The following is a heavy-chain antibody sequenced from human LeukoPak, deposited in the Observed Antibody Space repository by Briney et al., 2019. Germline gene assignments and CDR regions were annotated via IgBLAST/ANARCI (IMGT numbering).Heavy chain of an antibody. CDR2: INHSGST. J-gene: IGHJ4*02. Sequence: KPSETLSLTCAVYGGSFSGYYWSWIRQPPGKGLEWIGEINHSGSTNYNPSLKSRVTISVDTSKNQFSLKLSSVTAADTAVYYCARGAAIAARTYYFDYWGQGTLVTVSS. CDR1: GGSFSGYY. V-gene: IGHV4-34*01. D-gene: IGHD6-6*01. CDR3: ARGAAIAARTYYFDY.